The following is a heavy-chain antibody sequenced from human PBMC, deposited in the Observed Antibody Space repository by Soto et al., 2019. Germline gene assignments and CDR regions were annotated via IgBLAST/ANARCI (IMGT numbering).Heavy chain of an antibody. Sequence: GGSLRLSCAASGFTFSSYSMNWVRQAPGKGLEWVSSISSSSYIYYADSVKGRFTISRDNAKNSLYLQMNSLRAEDTAVYYCARELGSSGWYVAFDIWGQGTMVTVSS. CDR3: ARELGSSGWYVAFDI. CDR1: GFTFSSYS. D-gene: IGHD6-19*01. V-gene: IGHV3-21*01. CDR2: ISSSSYI. J-gene: IGHJ3*02.